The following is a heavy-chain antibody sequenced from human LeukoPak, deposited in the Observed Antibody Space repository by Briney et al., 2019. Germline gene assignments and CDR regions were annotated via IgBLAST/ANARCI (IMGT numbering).Heavy chain of an antibody. Sequence: GGSLRLSCAASGFTVSSNYMSWVRQAPGKGLEWVSVIYSGGSTYYADSVKGRFTISRDNSKNTLYLQMNSLRAEDTAVYYCARDPPKEGYPYRGQGTLVTVSS. CDR2: IYSGGST. V-gene: IGHV3-53*01. D-gene: IGHD1-1*01. CDR3: ARDPPKEGYPY. J-gene: IGHJ4*02. CDR1: GFTVSSNY.